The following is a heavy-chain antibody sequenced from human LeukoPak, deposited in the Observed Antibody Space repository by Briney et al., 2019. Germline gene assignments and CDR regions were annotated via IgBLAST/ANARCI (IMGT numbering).Heavy chain of an antibody. J-gene: IGHJ4*02. CDR1: GFTFSSYW. Sequence: GGSLRLSCAASGFTFSSYWMSWVRQAPGKGLEWVANIKQDGSEKYYVDSVKGRFTISRDNAKNSLYLQMNSLRAEDTAVYYCARDKHIVVVTALDYWGQGTLVTVSS. D-gene: IGHD2-21*02. V-gene: IGHV3-7*01. CDR3: ARDKHIVVVTALDY. CDR2: IKQDGSEK.